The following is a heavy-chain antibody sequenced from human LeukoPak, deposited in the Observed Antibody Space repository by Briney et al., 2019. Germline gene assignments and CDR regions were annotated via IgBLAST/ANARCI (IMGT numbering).Heavy chain of an antibody. D-gene: IGHD2-2*01. J-gene: IGHJ4*02. CDR2: ISGSGDST. CDR3: ARDWYHAIDY. V-gene: IGHV3-23*01. Sequence: GGSLRLSCAASGFTFSSYGMSWVRQAPGKGLEWVSAISGSGDSTYYADSVKGRFTISRDNAKNSLYLQMNSLRAEDTAVYYCARDWYHAIDYWGQGALVTVSS. CDR1: GFTFSSYG.